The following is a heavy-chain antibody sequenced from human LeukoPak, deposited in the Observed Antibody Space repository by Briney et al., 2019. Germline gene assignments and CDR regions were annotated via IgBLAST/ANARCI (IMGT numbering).Heavy chain of an antibody. CDR3: AREGLVVVTAIIYYYYGMDV. V-gene: IGHV3-23*01. J-gene: IGHJ6*02. Sequence: GGSLRLSCAASGFTFSSYAMSWVRQAPGKGLEWVSAISGSGGSTYYADSVKGRFTISRDNAKNSLYPQMNSLRDEDTAVYYCAREGLVVVTAIIYYYYGMDVWGQGTTVTVSS. CDR1: GFTFSSYA. D-gene: IGHD2-21*02. CDR2: ISGSGGST.